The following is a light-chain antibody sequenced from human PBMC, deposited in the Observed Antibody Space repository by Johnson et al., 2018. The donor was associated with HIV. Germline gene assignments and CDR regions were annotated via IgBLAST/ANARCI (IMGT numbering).Light chain of an antibody. CDR2: ENN. V-gene: IGLV1-51*02. Sequence: QSVLTQSPSVSAAPGQKVTISCSGSSSNIGNNYVSWYQQLPGTAPKLLIYENNKRPSGIPDRFSGSKSGTSATLGITGLQNGDEADHYCGTWDSSLSAGGVFGTGTQVSVL. CDR3: GTWDSSLSAGGV. J-gene: IGLJ1*01. CDR1: SSNIGNNY.